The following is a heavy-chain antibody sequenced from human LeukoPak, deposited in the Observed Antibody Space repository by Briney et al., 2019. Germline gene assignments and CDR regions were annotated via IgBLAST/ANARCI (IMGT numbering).Heavy chain of an antibody. CDR2: INTNTGNP. V-gene: IGHV7-4-1*02. D-gene: IGHD3-9*01. CDR1: GYTFSKYA. CDR3: ARDRVLRYFDWFNWFDP. Sequence: GASVKVSCKASGYTFSKYAMNWVRQAPGQGLEWMGWINTNTGNPTYAQGFTGRFVFSLDTSVSTAYLQISSLKAEDTAVYYCARDRVLRYFDWFNWFDPWGQGTLVTVSS. J-gene: IGHJ5*02.